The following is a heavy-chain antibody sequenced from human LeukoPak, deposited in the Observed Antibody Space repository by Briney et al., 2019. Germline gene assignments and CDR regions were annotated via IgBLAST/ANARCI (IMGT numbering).Heavy chain of an antibody. CDR1: GFTFSSYE. Sequence: GGSLRLSCAASGFTFSSYEMNWVRQAPGKGLEWVSYISSSGSTIYYADSEKGRFTISRDNAKNSLYLQMNSLRAEDTAVYYCTRGGSYGSFDSWGQGTLVTVSS. CDR2: ISSSGSTI. D-gene: IGHD3-10*01. V-gene: IGHV3-48*03. J-gene: IGHJ4*02. CDR3: TRGGSYGSFDS.